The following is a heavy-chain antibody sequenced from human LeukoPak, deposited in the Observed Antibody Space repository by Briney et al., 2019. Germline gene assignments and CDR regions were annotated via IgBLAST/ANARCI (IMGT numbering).Heavy chain of an antibody. J-gene: IGHJ4*02. Sequence: PSKTLSLTCAVYGGSFSGYYWSWIRQPPGKGLEWIGEINHSGSTNYNPSLKSRVTISVDTSKNQFSLKLSSVTAADTAVYYCARVRSSGYYLNYFDYWGQGTLVTVSS. V-gene: IGHV4-34*01. CDR3: ARVRSSGYYLNYFDY. D-gene: IGHD3-22*01. CDR1: GGSFSGYY. CDR2: INHSGST.